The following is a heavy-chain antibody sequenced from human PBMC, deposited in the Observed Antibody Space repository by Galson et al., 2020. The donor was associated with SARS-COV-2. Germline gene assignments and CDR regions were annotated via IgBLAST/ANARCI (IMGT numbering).Heavy chain of an antibody. D-gene: IGHD3-22*01. J-gene: IGHJ6*03. CDR3: ARALREVNMILVVLGYYYYMDV. CDR2: INHSGST. V-gene: IGHV4-34*01. Sequence: SETLSITCAVYGGSFSGYYWSWIRQPPGKGLEWIGEINHSGSTKYNPSLKNRVTISRDTSKNQFSLKLSSVSAADAAVYYCARALREVNMILVVLGYYYYMDVWGKGTTVTISS. CDR1: GGSFSGYY.